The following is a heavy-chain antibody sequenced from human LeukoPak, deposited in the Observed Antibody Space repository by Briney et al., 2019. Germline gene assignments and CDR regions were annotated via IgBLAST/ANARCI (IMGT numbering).Heavy chain of an antibody. CDR1: GFTFSILD. V-gene: IGHV3-23*01. Sequence: GGSLRLSCAASGFTFSILDMSWVRQAPGKGLEWVSAISGSGGSTYYADSVKGRFTISRDNSKNTLYLQMNSLRAEDTAVYYCAKDKLGDIVVVPAAIRPNWGQGTLVTVSS. CDR2: ISGSGGST. CDR3: AKDKLGDIVVVPAAIRPN. D-gene: IGHD2-2*02. J-gene: IGHJ4*02.